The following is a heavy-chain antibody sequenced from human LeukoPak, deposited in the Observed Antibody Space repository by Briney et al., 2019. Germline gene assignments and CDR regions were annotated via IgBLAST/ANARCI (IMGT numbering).Heavy chain of an antibody. J-gene: IGHJ4*02. Sequence: GASVKVSCKASGYTFTSYDISWVRQAPGQGLEWMGWINTNTGNPTYAQGFTGRFVFSLDTSVSTAYLQISSLKAEDTAVYYCARDYSTATGAGGYWGQGTLVTVSS. CDR2: INTNTGNP. D-gene: IGHD2-15*01. CDR1: GYTFTSYD. CDR3: ARDYSTATGAGGY. V-gene: IGHV7-4-1*02.